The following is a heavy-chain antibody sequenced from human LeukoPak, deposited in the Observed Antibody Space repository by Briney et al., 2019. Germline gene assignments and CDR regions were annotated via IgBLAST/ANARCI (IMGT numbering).Heavy chain of an antibody. J-gene: IGHJ4*01. CDR3: ATVPRTNHDNFFDY. D-gene: IGHD2-8*01. V-gene: IGHV3-48*01. CDR1: GFTFGDYA. Sequence: GSLRLSCTASGFTFGDYAMNWLPQAPGKGLEWVSYITGSSDSILYTDSVKGRFTISRDNAKNSVYLQMNSLRAEDTALYYCATVPRTNHDNFFDYWGQGTLVTVSS. CDR2: ITGSSDSI.